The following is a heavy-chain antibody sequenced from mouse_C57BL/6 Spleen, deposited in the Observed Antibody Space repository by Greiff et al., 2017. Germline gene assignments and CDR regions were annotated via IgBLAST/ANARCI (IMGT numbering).Heavy chain of an antibody. D-gene: IGHD1-1*01. Sequence: QVQLQQSGPELVKPGASVKISCKASGYAFSSSWMNWVKQRPGKGLEWIGRIYPGDGDTNYNGKFKGKATLTADKSSSTAYMQLSSLTSEDSAVYFCARDYYGSPGAMDYWGQGTSVTVSS. V-gene: IGHV1-82*01. J-gene: IGHJ4*01. CDR1: GYAFSSSW. CDR2: IYPGDGDT. CDR3: ARDYYGSPGAMDY.